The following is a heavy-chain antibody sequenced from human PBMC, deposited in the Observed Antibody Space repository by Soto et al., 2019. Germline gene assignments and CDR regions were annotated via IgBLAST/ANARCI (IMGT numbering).Heavy chain of an antibody. Sequence: PGGSLRLSCAASGFSFSTYTLHWVRQAPGKGPEWVAVISYDANHEYYADSVKGRFTISRDNSQKTLYLQMNSLRADDTAVYYCARSSVAGTWGYYFDYWGQGALVTVSS. CDR2: ISYDANHE. CDR1: GFSFSTYT. CDR3: ARSSVAGTWGYYFDY. J-gene: IGHJ4*02. D-gene: IGHD6-19*01. V-gene: IGHV3-30-3*01.